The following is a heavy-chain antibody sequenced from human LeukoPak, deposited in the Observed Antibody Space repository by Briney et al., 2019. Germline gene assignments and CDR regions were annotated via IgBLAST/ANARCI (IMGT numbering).Heavy chain of an antibody. V-gene: IGHV4-59*01. J-gene: IGHJ5*02. D-gene: IGHD6-19*01. CDR1: GGSISSYY. CDR3: ARGAGSGWTRGFDP. CDR2: IYYSGST. Sequence: SETLSLTCTVSGGSISSYYWSWIRQPPGKGLEWIGYIYYSGSTNYNPSLKSRVTISVDTSKNQFSLKLSSVTAADTAVYYCARGAGSGWTRGFDPRGQGTLVTVSS.